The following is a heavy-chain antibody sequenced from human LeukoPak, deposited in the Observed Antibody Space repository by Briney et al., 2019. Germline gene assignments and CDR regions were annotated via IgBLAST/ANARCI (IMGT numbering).Heavy chain of an antibody. CDR1: GFTFSSYE. CDR2: ISSSGTNI. V-gene: IGHV3-48*03. CDR3: ARQVTIFGVLTMDV. J-gene: IGHJ6*03. D-gene: IGHD3-3*01. Sequence: GGSLRLSCAASGFTFSSYEMNWVRQAPGKGLEWVSYISSSGTNIYYADSVKGRFTISRDNAKNPLYLQMNSLRAEDTAVYYCARQVTIFGVLTMDVWGKGTTVTVSS.